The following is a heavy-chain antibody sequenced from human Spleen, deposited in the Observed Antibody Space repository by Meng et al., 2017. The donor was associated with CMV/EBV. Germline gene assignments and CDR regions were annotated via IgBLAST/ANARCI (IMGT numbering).Heavy chain of an antibody. J-gene: IGHJ3*02. CDR2: ISDDGSNE. CDR1: GFTFSNFA. V-gene: IGHV3-30*04. CDR3: AKLDGRSIMVRGVINDAFDI. Sequence: GESLKISCAASGFTFSNFAFHWVRQAPGKGLEWVALISDDGSNEYYVDSVKGRLTISRDNSKNTLYLQMTNLRAEDTAMYYCAKLDGRSIMVRGVINDAFDIWGQGTMVTVSS. D-gene: IGHD3-10*01.